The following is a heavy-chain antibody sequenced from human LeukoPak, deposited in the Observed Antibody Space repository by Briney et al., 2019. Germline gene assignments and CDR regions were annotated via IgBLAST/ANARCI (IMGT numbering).Heavy chain of an antibody. CDR1: GGSISSYY. J-gene: IGHJ5*02. Sequence: SETLSLTCTDSGGSISSYYWSWIRQPPGKGLEWIGYMYYSGSTNYNPSLKSRVTISVDTSKNQFSLKLSSVTAADTAVYYCARLVSGNHGWFDPWGQGTLVTVSS. CDR2: MYYSGST. V-gene: IGHV4-59*08. CDR3: ARLVSGNHGWFDP. D-gene: IGHD1-14*01.